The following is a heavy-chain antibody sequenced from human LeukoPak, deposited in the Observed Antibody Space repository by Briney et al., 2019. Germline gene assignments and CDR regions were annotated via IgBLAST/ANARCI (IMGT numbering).Heavy chain of an antibody. Sequence: PSETLSLTRTASGGSISNQYWSWIRQPAGKGLEWIGRIYTSGRTNFNPSLKSRITISVDESTNQFSLKLTSVTAADTAVYFCARETLYSSGWKFDYWGQGTQVAVSS. D-gene: IGHD6-19*01. CDR3: ARETLYSSGWKFDY. J-gene: IGHJ4*02. V-gene: IGHV4-4*07. CDR1: GGSISNQY. CDR2: IYTSGRT.